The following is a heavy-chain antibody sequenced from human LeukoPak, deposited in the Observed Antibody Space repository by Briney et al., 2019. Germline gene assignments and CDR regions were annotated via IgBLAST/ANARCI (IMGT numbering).Heavy chain of an antibody. V-gene: IGHV3-33*01. CDR3: ARDKGTTCIDN. Sequence: GGSLRLSCAASGITFSTSGMHWVRQAPGKGLEWVAFIWSDGSNKYHADSVKGRFTISRDNSKNTLYLQMNSLRAEDTAVYYCARDKGTTCIDNWGQGALVTVSS. CDR2: IWSDGSNK. D-gene: IGHD4-17*01. CDR1: GITFSTSG. J-gene: IGHJ4*02.